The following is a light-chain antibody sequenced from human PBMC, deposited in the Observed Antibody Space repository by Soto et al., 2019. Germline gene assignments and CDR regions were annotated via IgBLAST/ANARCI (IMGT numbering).Light chain of an antibody. J-gene: IGLJ1*01. Sequence: QSVLTQPASVSGSPGQSITISCTGTSSDVGGYNYVSWYQQHPGKAPKLMIYDVSNRPSGVSNRFSGSKSGSTASLTISGLQAEDEADYYCSSKTNTNTHYVFGSGTKLTVL. CDR2: DVS. CDR3: SSKTNTNTHYV. CDR1: SSDVGGYNY. V-gene: IGLV2-14*01.